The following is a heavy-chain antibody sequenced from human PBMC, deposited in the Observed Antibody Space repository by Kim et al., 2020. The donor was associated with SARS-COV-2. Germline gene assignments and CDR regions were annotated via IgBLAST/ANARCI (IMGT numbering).Heavy chain of an antibody. CDR1: GFTFSSFA. CDR3: AKGFTPDY. CDR2: ISGSGDPT. Sequence: GGSLRPSCAASGFTFSSFAMSWVRQAPEMGLEWVSAISGSGDPTYHADSVKGRFTISRDNSKNTLYLQMNSLRAEDTAVYYCAKGFTPDYWGQGTLVTVSS. D-gene: IGHD3-3*01. J-gene: IGHJ4*02. V-gene: IGHV3-23*01.